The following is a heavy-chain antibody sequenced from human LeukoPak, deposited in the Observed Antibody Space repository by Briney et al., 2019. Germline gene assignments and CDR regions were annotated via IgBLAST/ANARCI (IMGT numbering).Heavy chain of an antibody. J-gene: IGHJ3*02. V-gene: IGHV4-4*07. Sequence: PSETLSLTCTVSCGSISSYYWSWIRQPAGKGLEWIGRIYTSGSTNYNPSLKSRVTISVDTSKNQFSLKLSSVTAADTAVYYCARDSFRSGWYEGAFDIWGQGTMVTVSS. CDR3: ARDSFRSGWYEGAFDI. CDR2: IYTSGST. D-gene: IGHD6-19*01. CDR1: CGSISSYY.